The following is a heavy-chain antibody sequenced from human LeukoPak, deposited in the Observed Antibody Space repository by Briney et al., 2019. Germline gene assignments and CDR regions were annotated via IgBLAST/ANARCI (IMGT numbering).Heavy chain of an antibody. J-gene: IGHJ3*02. Sequence: VGALILSCAASGFTFSNYGMNWVRQAPGKGLEWVSAISGSGHNTYYADSVKGRFTISRDNSNYTLYLQMDSLRAEDKAVFYCAKPDSDYVGQLDAFDIWGQGTMVTVSS. D-gene: IGHD4-11*01. V-gene: IGHV3-23*01. CDR3: AKPDSDYVGQLDAFDI. CDR1: GFTFSNYG. CDR2: ISGSGHNT.